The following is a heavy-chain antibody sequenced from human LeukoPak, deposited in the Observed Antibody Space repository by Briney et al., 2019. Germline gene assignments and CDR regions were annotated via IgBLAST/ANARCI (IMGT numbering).Heavy chain of an antibody. CDR3: ARGGHDILTGYYFFDY. D-gene: IGHD3-9*01. Sequence: SETLSLTCTVSGGSVSSGSYYWSWIRQPPGKGLEWIGYIYYSGSTNYNPSLKSRVTISVDTSKNQYSLKLSSVTAADTAVYYCARGGHDILTGYYFFDYWGQGTLVTVSS. J-gene: IGHJ4*02. CDR2: IYYSGST. V-gene: IGHV4-61*01. CDR1: GGSVSSGSYY.